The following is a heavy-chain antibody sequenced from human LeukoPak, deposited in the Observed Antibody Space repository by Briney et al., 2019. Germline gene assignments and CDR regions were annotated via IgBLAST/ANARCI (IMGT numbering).Heavy chain of an antibody. Sequence: GGSLRLSCAASGLTFTNAWMTWVRQAPGKGLEWVGLIKSKTDGGTADYAAPVKGRFTISRDDSKTTLYLQMNSLKAEDTAVYYCTTGAWIQLWLADYWGRGTLVTVSS. D-gene: IGHD5-18*01. CDR3: TTGAWIQLWLADY. J-gene: IGHJ4*02. V-gene: IGHV3-15*01. CDR1: GLTFTNAW. CDR2: IKSKTDGGTA.